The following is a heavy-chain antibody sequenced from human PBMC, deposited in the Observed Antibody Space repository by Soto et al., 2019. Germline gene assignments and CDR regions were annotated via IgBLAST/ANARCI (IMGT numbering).Heavy chain of an antibody. CDR1: GFTFSSYG. CDR2: ISYDGIDK. CDR3: AKDRASDILAGYPRE. D-gene: IGHD3-9*01. J-gene: IGHJ4*02. Sequence: GGSLRLSCAASGFTFSSYGMHWVRQAPGKGLEWVAVISYDGIDKYYTDSVKGRFTISRDNSKNTVYLQVNSLRAEDTAVYYCAKDRASDILAGYPREWGQGTLVTVSS. V-gene: IGHV3-30*18.